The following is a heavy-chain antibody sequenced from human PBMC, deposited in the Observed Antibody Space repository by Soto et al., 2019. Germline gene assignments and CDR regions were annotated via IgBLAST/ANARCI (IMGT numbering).Heavy chain of an antibody. D-gene: IGHD4-17*01. CDR2: ISWNSGSI. CDR3: AKDRSEIYYGDYGVGYYYYYMDV. CDR1: GFTFDDYA. J-gene: IGHJ6*03. V-gene: IGHV3-9*01. Sequence: GGSLRLSCAASGFTFDDYAMHWVRQAPGKGLEWVSGISWNSGSIGYADSVKGRFTISRDNAKNSLYLQMNSLRAEDTALYYCAKDRSEIYYGDYGVGYYYYYMDVWGKGTTVTVSS.